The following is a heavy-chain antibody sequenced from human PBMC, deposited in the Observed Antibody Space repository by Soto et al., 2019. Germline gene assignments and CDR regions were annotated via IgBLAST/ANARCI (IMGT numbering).Heavy chain of an antibody. CDR2: ISSNGATT. D-gene: IGHD1-1*01. CDR3: ARGAGTPGLWYFDL. Sequence: QPGGSLRLSCAGSGFSVSRYSIHWVRQAPGKGPEYVAVISSNGATTYYADSVKGRFTISRDNSKNTAFLQMGSLRDEDMAVYFCARGAGTPGLWYFDLWGRGTLVTVSS. CDR1: GFSVSRYS. V-gene: IGHV3-64*02. J-gene: IGHJ2*01.